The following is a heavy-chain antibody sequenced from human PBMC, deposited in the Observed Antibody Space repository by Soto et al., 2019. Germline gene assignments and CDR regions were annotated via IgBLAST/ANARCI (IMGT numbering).Heavy chain of an antibody. J-gene: IGHJ4*02. D-gene: IGHD5-18*01. CDR1: GFAFSSYG. V-gene: IGHV3-30*03. CDR2: ISYDGSLQ. CDR3: VSDRRYGHASVPYS. Sequence: QAQLVESGGGVVQPGRSLRLSCAASGFAFSSYGMHWVRQAPGTGLEWVAVISYDGSLQHYADSVKGRFTISRDNSKNLVLLQMRRLRAEETAVYYCVSDRRYGHASVPYSWGQGTLVSVSS.